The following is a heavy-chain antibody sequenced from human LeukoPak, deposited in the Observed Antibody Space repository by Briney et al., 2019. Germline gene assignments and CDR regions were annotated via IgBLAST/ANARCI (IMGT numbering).Heavy chain of an antibody. V-gene: IGHV4-4*02. CDR1: GGSITSDIW. CDR3: ARRITGILAPFDY. D-gene: IGHD1-20*01. Sequence: SETLSLTCTVSGGSITSDIWWSWVRQTPGKGVEWIGEIYHSGTTTYNPSLKNRVTISVDKSKNQFSLNLSSVTAADTAVYYCARRITGILAPFDYWAQGTLVTVSS. CDR2: IYHSGTT. J-gene: IGHJ4*02.